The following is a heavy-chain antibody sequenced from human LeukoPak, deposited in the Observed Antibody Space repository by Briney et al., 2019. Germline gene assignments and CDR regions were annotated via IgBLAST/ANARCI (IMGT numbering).Heavy chain of an antibody. CDR2: INHSGST. J-gene: IGHJ6*02. V-gene: IGHV4-34*01. Sequence: SENLSPNRAVYGGAFSGYFLSWVRPPPGEGLGWVWEINHSGSTNYNPSLKSRVSISVDTSKNQFSLKVGSVTAADTAVYYCARGFHYYDSSRGMDVWGQGTTVTVSS. D-gene: IGHD3-22*01. CDR3: ARGFHYYDSSRGMDV. CDR1: GGAFSGYF.